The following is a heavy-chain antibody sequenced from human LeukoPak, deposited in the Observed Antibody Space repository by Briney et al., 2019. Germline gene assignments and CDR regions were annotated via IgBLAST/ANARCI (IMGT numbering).Heavy chain of an antibody. CDR3: LIDRYEGPLIRYFDWILGG. D-gene: IGHD3-9*01. Sequence: RGSRRLSWAASGFTLSRFAMSWVRQAARKGLGWVSAISSRGGRTYYADSVKGPFPIPRDHSKNPMYLQMNSLRAADPAVNYCLIDRYEGPLIRYFDWILGGWRRGTLVTVPS. CDR1: GFTLSRFA. CDR2: ISSRGGRT. J-gene: IGHJ4*02. V-gene: IGHV3-23*01.